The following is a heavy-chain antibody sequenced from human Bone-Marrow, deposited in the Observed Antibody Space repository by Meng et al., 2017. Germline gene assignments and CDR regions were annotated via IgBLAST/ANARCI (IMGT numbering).Heavy chain of an antibody. CDR3: ARDRGSSLSGFDY. V-gene: IGHV1-2*06. CDR1: GYTFTGYY. D-gene: IGHD1-26*01. CDR2: SNPNSGGT. J-gene: IGHJ4*02. Sequence: SVTVSCKASGYTFTGYYMHWVRQAPGQGLEWMGRSNPNSGGTNYAQKFQGRVTMTRDTSISTAYMEVSRLGSDDTAGYYCARDRGSSLSGFDYWGQGTLVTVSS.